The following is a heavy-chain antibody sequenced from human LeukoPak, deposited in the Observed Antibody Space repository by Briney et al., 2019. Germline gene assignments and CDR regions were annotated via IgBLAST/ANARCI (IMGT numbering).Heavy chain of an antibody. CDR3: ARGTVLRFLEWLPGYGMDV. J-gene: IGHJ6*02. CDR2: INHSGST. Sequence: SETLSLTCAVYGGSFSGYYWSWIRQPPGKGLEWIGEINHSGSTNYNPSLKSRVTISVDTSKNQFSLKLSSVTAADTAVYYCARGTVLRFLEWLPGYGMDVWGQGTTVTVSS. D-gene: IGHD3-3*01. V-gene: IGHV4-34*01. CDR1: GGSFSGYY.